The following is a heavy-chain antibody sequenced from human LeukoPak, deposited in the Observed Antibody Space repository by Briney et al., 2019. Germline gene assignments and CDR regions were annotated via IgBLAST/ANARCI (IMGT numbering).Heavy chain of an antibody. CDR1: GDSISTYY. J-gene: IGHJ4*02. D-gene: IGHD3-10*01. CDR3: ARHRGTSAAFDY. Sequence: PSETLSLTCTVSGDSISTYYWSWIRQPPGKGLEWTGFTYYSGSTNYNPSLKSRVTISVDTSKNQFSLKLSSVTAADTAVYYCARHRGTSAAFDYWGQGTLVTVSS. V-gene: IGHV4-59*08. CDR2: TYYSGST.